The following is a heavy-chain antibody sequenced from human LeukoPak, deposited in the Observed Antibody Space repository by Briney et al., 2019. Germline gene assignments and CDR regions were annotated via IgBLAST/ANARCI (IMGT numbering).Heavy chain of an antibody. J-gene: IGHJ4*02. V-gene: IGHV4-34*01. D-gene: IGHD6-6*01. Sequence: SETLSLTCAVYGGSFSGYYWSWIRQPPGKGLEWIGEINHSGSTNYNPSLKSRVTISVDTSKNQVSLKLSSVTAADTAVYYCARVVAARYLYWGQGTLVTVSS. CDR2: INHSGST. CDR3: ARVVAARYLY. CDR1: GGSFSGYY.